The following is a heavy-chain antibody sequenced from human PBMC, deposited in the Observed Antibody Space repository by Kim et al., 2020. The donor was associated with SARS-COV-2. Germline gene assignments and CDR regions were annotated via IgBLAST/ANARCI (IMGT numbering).Heavy chain of an antibody. V-gene: IGHV3-7*01. J-gene: IGHJ6*02. CDR2: IKQDGSEK. D-gene: IGHD6-6*01. Sequence: GGSLRLSCAASGFTFSSYWMSWVRQAPGKGLEWVANIKQDGSEKHYVDFVKGRFTNSRDNAKNILCLQMNSLRAEDTAVYYSARGNSSSEVYYFYGMVVWGQGATVTVSS. CDR3: ARGNSSSEVYYFYGMVV. CDR1: GFTFSSYW.